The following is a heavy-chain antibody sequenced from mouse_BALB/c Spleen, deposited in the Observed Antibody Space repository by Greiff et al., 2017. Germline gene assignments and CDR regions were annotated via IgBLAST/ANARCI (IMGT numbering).Heavy chain of an antibody. CDR2: INPSTGYT. CDR1: GYTFTSYW. Sequence: QVHVKQSGAELAKPGASVKMSCKASGYTFTSYWMHWVKQRPGQGLEWIGYINPSTGYTEYNQKFKDKATLTADKSSSTAYMQLSSLTSEDSAVYYCAKMTKVVADYAMDYWGQGTSVTVSS. J-gene: IGHJ4*01. D-gene: IGHD1-1*01. CDR3: AKMTKVVADYAMDY. V-gene: IGHV1-7*01.